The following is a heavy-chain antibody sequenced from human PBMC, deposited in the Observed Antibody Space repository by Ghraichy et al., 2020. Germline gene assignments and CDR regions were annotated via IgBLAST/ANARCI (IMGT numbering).Heavy chain of an antibody. D-gene: IGHD3-3*01. CDR1: GYSFTSYW. J-gene: IGHJ5*02. CDR3: ARQVPSADDFWSGYDWFDP. CDR2: IYPGDSDT. V-gene: IGHV5-51*01. Sequence: GESLNISCKGSGYSFTSYWIGWVRQMPGKGLEWMGIIYPGDSDTRYSPSFQGQVTISADKSISTAYLQWSSLKASDTAMYYCARQVPSADDFWSGYDWFDPWGQGTLVTVSS.